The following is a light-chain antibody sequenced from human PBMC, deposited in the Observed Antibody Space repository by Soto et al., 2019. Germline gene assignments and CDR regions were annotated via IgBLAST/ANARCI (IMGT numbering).Light chain of an antibody. V-gene: IGKV3-20*01. Sequence: EIVLTQSPGTLSFSPGERSTLSCRASQSVSSSYLAWYQQKPGQAPRLLIYGASNRATGIPDRFSGSGSGTDFTLTISRLEPEDFAVYYCQQYGSSGTCGQGTKGDIK. CDR2: GAS. CDR1: QSVSSSY. J-gene: IGKJ1*01. CDR3: QQYGSSGT.